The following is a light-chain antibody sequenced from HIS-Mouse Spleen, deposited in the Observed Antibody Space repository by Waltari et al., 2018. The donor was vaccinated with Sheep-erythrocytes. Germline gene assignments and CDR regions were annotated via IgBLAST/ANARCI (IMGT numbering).Light chain of an antibody. CDR2: DVS. CDR1: SSDVGGYNY. V-gene: IGLV2-11*01. CDR3: CSYAGSYNHV. J-gene: IGLJ1*01. Sequence: QSALTQPRSVSGSPGQSVTISCTGTSSDVGGYNYVSWSQQHPGNAPNPMIYDVSKRPSGVPDRFSGSKSGNTASLTISGLQAEDEADYYCCSYAGSYNHVFATGTKVTVL.